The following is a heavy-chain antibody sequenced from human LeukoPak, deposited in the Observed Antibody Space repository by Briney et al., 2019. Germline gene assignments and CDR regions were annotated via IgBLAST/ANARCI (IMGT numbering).Heavy chain of an antibody. D-gene: IGHD3-10*01. V-gene: IGHV1-8*01. Sequence: ASVKVSCKASGYTFTSYDINWVRRATGQGLEWMGWMNPNSGNTGYAQKFQGRVTMTRNTSISTAYMELSSLRSEDTAVYYCARGLAKLLWFGELLLVNWFDPWGQGTLVTVSS. J-gene: IGHJ5*02. CDR1: GYTFTSYD. CDR3: ARGLAKLLWFGELLLVNWFDP. CDR2: MNPNSGNT.